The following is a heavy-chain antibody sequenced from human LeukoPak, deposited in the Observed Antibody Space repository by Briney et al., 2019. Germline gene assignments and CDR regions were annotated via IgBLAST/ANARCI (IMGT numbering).Heavy chain of an antibody. J-gene: IGHJ4*02. D-gene: IGHD2-2*01. CDR1: EFTFTLYA. V-gene: IGHV3-21*05. CDR2: INDVSADI. Sequence: GGCLRLSPASSEFTFTLYAMYWVPQAPGKGRECGSYINDVSADIRYADSVKGRFTISRDNARNTLYLQMNSLRAEDTAVYYCARDTYQPGRIDSWGQGTLVIVSS. CDR3: ARDTYQPGRIDS.